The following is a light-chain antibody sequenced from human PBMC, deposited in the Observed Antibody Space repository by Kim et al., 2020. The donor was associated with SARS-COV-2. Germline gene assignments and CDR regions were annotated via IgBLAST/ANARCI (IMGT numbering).Light chain of an antibody. CDR2: YDS. Sequence: GKTARITCGGNNIGSKSVPWYQQKPGQAPVLVIYYDSDRPSGIPERFSGSNSGNTATLTISRVEAGDEADYYCQVWDSSSDHPYVFGTGTKVTVL. CDR3: QVWDSSSDHPYV. CDR1: NIGSKS. V-gene: IGLV3-21*04. J-gene: IGLJ1*01.